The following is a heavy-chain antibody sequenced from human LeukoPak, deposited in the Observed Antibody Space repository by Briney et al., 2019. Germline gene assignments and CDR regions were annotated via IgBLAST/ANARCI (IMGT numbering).Heavy chain of an antibody. Sequence: GGSLRLSCAASGFTFSSYGMHWVRQAPGKGLEWVAFIRYDGSNKYYADSMKGRFTISRDNSKNTLYLQMNSLRAEDTAVYYCAKVPFVVAARDNYYYMDVWGKGTTVTISS. V-gene: IGHV3-30*02. CDR3: AKVPFVVAARDNYYYMDV. J-gene: IGHJ6*03. D-gene: IGHD2-15*01. CDR2: IRYDGSNK. CDR1: GFTFSSYG.